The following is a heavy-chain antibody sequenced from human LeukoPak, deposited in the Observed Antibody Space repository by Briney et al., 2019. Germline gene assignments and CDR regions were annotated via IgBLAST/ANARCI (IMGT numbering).Heavy chain of an antibody. CDR3: ARDDYVWGSYRSGDY. CDR2: INPNSGDT. V-gene: IGHV1-2*06. D-gene: IGHD3-16*02. CDR1: GYIFTGYY. Sequence: ASVKVSCKASGYIFTGYYMHWVRQAPGQGLEWMGRINPNSGDTNSAQKFQGRITMTRDTSISTAYMELSRLRSGDTAMYYCARDDYVWGSYRSGDYWGQGTLVTVPS. J-gene: IGHJ4*02.